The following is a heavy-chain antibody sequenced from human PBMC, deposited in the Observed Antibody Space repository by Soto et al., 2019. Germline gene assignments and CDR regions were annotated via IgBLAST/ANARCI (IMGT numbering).Heavy chain of an antibody. J-gene: IGHJ6*02. V-gene: IGHV3-7*05. D-gene: IGHD2-15*01. Sequence: GGSLRLSCAASGFTFSSYWMSWVRQAPGKGLEWVANIKQDGSEKYYVDSVKGRFTISRDNAKNSLYLQMNSLRAEDTAVYYCVRELLLVVAATPVYYYYGMDVWGQGTTVTVSS. CDR2: IKQDGSEK. CDR1: GFTFSSYW. CDR3: VRELLLVVAATPVYYYYGMDV.